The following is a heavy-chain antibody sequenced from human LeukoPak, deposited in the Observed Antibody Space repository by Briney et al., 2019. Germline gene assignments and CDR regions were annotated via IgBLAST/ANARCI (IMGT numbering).Heavy chain of an antibody. CDR2: ISSSSSTI. D-gene: IGHD6-13*01. Sequence: GGSLRLSCAASGFTFSSYSMNWVRQAPGKGLEWVSYISSSSSTIYYADSVKGRFTISRDNAKNSLYLQMNSLRDEDTAVYYCARTLAAAGTLYFDYWGQGTLDTVSS. V-gene: IGHV3-48*02. CDR3: ARTLAAAGTLYFDY. CDR1: GFTFSSYS. J-gene: IGHJ4*02.